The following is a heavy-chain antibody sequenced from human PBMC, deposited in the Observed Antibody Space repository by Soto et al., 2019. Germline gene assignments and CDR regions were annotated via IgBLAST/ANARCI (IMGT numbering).Heavy chain of an antibody. V-gene: IGHV3-21*01. Sequence: EVQLVESGGGLVKPGGSLRLSCAASGFTFSSYSMNWVRQAPGKGLEWVSSISSSSSYIYYADSVKGRFTISRDNAKNSLYLQMNSLRAEDTAVYYCARDSRRVVGATSRGWYFDYWGQGTLVTVSS. CDR1: GFTFSSYS. D-gene: IGHD1-26*01. CDR3: ARDSRRVVGATSRGWYFDY. J-gene: IGHJ4*02. CDR2: ISSSSSYI.